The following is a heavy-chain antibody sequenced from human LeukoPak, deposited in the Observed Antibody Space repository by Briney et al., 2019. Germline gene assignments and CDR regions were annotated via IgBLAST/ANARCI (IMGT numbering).Heavy chain of an antibody. CDR3: GRVALDTSMIHY. J-gene: IGHJ4*02. CDR1: RFTFSDYE. CDR2: ISSSGNTI. Sequence: AGSLSLSCAASRFTFSDYEMNWVRQAPGKGLEWVSYISSSGNTIFYADSVKGRFTISRDDAENSLYLQMNSLRVEDTAVYYCGRVALDTSMIHYWGQGTLVTVSS. D-gene: IGHD5-18*01. V-gene: IGHV3-48*03.